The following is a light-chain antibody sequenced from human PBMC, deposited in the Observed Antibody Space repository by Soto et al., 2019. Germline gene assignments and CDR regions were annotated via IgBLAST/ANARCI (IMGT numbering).Light chain of an antibody. Sequence: DIQMTQSPPSLSASVGGRVTITCRASQSITNYLNWYQQKPGKAPKLLISTASTLQSGVPSRFSGSGSGTDFTLTISSLQPEDFATYYCQQTQTTPFTFGPGTKVDLK. J-gene: IGKJ3*01. CDR1: QSITNY. V-gene: IGKV1-39*01. CDR2: TAS. CDR3: QQTQTTPFT.